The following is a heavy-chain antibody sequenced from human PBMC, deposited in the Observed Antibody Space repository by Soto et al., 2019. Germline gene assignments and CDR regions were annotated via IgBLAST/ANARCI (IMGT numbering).Heavy chain of an antibody. D-gene: IGHD1-26*01. CDR3: ARDPGRLVGIGYSDD. J-gene: IGHJ4*02. Sequence: GGGLVEPGGSLRLSCAASGFTFSSYHVNWVRQAPGKGLEWVSSINPDSTYIYYADSVRGRFSISRDNAKNLVYLQMSSLRVEDTAVYCCARDPGRLVGIGYSDDWGQGTRDTVSS. V-gene: IGHV3-21*06. CDR2: INPDSTYI. CDR1: GFTFSSYH.